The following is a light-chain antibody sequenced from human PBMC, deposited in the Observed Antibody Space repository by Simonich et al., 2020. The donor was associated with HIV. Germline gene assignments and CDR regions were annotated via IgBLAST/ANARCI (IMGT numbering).Light chain of an antibody. CDR3: SSYTSSSTWV. J-gene: IGLJ3*02. Sequence: QSALTQPASVSGSPGQSITISCTGTSSHVGGYNSVSWYQQHPGKAPTLMIYDVSKRPSGVSNRFSGSKSGNTASLTISGLQAEDEADYCCSSYTSSSTWVFGGGTKLTVL. CDR1: SSHVGGYNS. V-gene: IGLV2-14*01. CDR2: DVS.